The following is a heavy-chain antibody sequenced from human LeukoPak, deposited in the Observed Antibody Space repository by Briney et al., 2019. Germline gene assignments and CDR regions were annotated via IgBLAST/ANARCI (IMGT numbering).Heavy chain of an antibody. CDR2: TRYDGSNK. D-gene: IGHD7-27*01. Sequence: GGSLRLPCAASGFTFSSYGMHWVRQAPGKGLEWVAFTRYDGSNKYYADSVKGRFTISRDNSKNTLYLQMNSLRAEDTAVYYCARYQRLPKTGVAYYFDYWGQGTLVTVSS. J-gene: IGHJ4*02. V-gene: IGHV3-30*02. CDR3: ARYQRLPKTGVAYYFDY. CDR1: GFTFSSYG.